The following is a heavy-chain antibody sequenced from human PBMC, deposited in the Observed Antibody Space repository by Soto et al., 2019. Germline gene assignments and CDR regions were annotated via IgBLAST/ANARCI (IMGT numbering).Heavy chain of an antibody. CDR1: GGTFKSYV. CDR2: FIPLFGTA. D-gene: IGHD2-8*01. V-gene: IGHV1-69*01. CDR3: ARGLTVYSAVLHYHYAMDV. J-gene: IGHJ6*02. Sequence: QVQLVQSGAEVKKPGSSVKVSCKASGGTFKSYVFSWVRQAPGQGLEWMGGFIPLFGTANYAQKFQGRVTITADESTSTVYMEMSSLTSEDSAVYYCARGLTVYSAVLHYHYAMDVWGQGTTVTVSS.